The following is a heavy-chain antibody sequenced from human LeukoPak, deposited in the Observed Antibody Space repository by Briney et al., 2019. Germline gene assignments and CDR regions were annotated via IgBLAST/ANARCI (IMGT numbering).Heavy chain of an antibody. CDR2: ISSSSSYI. D-gene: IGHD3-10*01. CDR1: GFTFSSYS. Sequence: SGGSLRLSCAASGFTFSSYSINWVRQAPGKGLEWVSSISSSSSYIYYADSVKGRFTISRDNAKNSLYLQMNSLRAEDTAVYYCARGLRGSGSPSDYWGQGTLVTVSS. CDR3: ARGLRGSGSPSDY. J-gene: IGHJ4*02. V-gene: IGHV3-21*01.